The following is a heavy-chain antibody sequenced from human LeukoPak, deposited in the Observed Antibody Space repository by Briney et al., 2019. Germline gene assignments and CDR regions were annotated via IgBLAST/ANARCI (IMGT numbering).Heavy chain of an antibody. V-gene: IGHV4-61*01. CDR1: GGSISSGSYY. Sequence: SETLSLTCTVSGGSISSGSYYWSWIRQPPGKGLEWIGYIYYSGSTNYNPSLKSRVTISVDTSKNQFSLKLSSVTAADTAVYYCARLEAAAGTGDFDYWGQGTLVTVSS. CDR3: ARLEAAAGTGDFDY. CDR2: IYYSGST. D-gene: IGHD6-13*01. J-gene: IGHJ4*02.